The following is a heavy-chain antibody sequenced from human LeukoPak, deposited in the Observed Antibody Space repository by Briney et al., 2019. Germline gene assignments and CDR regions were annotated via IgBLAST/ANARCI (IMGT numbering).Heavy chain of an antibody. CDR1: GGSFSGYY. D-gene: IGHD2-2*01. CDR2: INHSGST. Sequence: SETLSLTCAVYGGSFSGYYWSWIRQPPGKGLDWIGEINHSGSTNYNPSLKSRVTISVDTSKNQFSLKLSSVTAADTAVYYCARDIVVVPAAIRGRWFDPWGQGTLVTVSS. J-gene: IGHJ5*02. V-gene: IGHV4-34*01. CDR3: ARDIVVVPAAIRGRWFDP.